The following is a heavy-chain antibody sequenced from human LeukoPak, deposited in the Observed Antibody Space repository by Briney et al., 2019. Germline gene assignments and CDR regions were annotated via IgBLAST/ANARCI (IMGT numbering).Heavy chain of an antibody. CDR3: AREWYNWNYRESRWFDP. D-gene: IGHD1-7*01. V-gene: IGHV4-39*07. Sequence: SETLSLTCTVSGGSISSSSYYWGWIRQPPGKGLEWIGSIYYSGSTYYNPSLKSRVTISVDTSKNQFSLKLSSVTAADTAVYYCAREWYNWNYRESRWFDPWGQGTLVTVSS. CDR2: IYYSGST. CDR1: GGSISSSSYY. J-gene: IGHJ5*02.